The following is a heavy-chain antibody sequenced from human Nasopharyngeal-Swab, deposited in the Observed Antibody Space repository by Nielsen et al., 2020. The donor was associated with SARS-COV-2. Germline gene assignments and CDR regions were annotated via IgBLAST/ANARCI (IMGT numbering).Heavy chain of an antibody. D-gene: IGHD4-17*01. CDR3: AKPAGLTTVTTVDY. Sequence: GESLKISCAASGFSFSSYAMSWVRQAPGKGLEWVSAISGSGVSTYYADSVKGRFTISRDNSKNTLYLQMHSLRAEDTAVYYCAKPAGLTTVTTVDYWGQGTLVTVSS. CDR2: ISGSGVST. V-gene: IGHV3-23*01. CDR1: GFSFSSYA. J-gene: IGHJ4*02.